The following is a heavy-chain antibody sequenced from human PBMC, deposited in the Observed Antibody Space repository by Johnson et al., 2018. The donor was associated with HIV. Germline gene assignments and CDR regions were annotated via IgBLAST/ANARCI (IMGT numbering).Heavy chain of an antibody. Sequence: MQLVESGGGLVQPGGSLRLSCVVSGFTFNSYWMSWVRQAPGKGLEWVSGINWNGGSTGYADSVKGRFTISRDNAKNSLYLQMNSLRADDTALYYCAREGTFCGGDCSDGIDIWGQGTLVTVSS. J-gene: IGHJ3*02. D-gene: IGHD2-21*02. CDR1: GFTFNSYW. CDR2: INWNGGST. V-gene: IGHV3-20*04. CDR3: AREGTFCGGDCSDGIDI.